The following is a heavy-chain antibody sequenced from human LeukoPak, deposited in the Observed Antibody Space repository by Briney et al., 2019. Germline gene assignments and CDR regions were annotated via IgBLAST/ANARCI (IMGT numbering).Heavy chain of an antibody. CDR3: ARDGVGATTVDY. D-gene: IGHD1-26*01. Sequence: GGSLRLSCAASGFTFSSYTMNWVRQAPGKGLEWVSSISSSSSYIYYADSVKGRFTISRDNAKNSLYLQMNSLRAEDTAVYYCARDGVGATTVDYWGQGTLVPVSS. V-gene: IGHV3-21*01. CDR1: GFTFSSYT. CDR2: ISSSSSYI. J-gene: IGHJ4*02.